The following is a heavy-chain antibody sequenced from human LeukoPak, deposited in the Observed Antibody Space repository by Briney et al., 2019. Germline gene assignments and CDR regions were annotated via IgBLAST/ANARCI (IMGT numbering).Heavy chain of an antibody. CDR3: ARDLTRSLRVPSDSGRPLGY. J-gene: IGHJ4*02. CDR1: GYTFTGYY. CDR2: INPNSGGT. Sequence: GASVKVSCKASGYTFTGYYMHWVRQAPGQGLEWMGWINPNSGGTNYAQKFQGRVTMTRDTSISTAYMELSRLRSDDTAVYYCARDLTRSLRVPSDSGRPLGYWGQGTLVTVSS. D-gene: IGHD1-26*01. V-gene: IGHV1-2*02.